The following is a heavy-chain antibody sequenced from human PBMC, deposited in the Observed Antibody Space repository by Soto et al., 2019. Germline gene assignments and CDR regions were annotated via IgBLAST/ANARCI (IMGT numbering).Heavy chain of an antibody. Sequence: SVKVSCKASGGTFSSYAISWVRQAPGQGLEWMGGIIPIFGTANYAQKFQGRVTITADESTSTAYMELSSLRSEDTAVYYCARGHLLKMVWQQPPPYGMDVWGQGTTVTVSS. CDR3: ARGHLLKMVWQQPPPYGMDV. CDR2: IIPIFGTA. J-gene: IGHJ6*02. V-gene: IGHV1-69*13. CDR1: GGTFSSYA. D-gene: IGHD6-13*01.